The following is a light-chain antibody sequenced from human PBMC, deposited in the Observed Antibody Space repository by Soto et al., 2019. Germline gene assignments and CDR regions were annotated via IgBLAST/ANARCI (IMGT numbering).Light chain of an antibody. CDR3: QTLGSGIRVV. CDR1: SGHNSYA. Sequence: QPVLTQSPSASASLGASVKLTCTLSSGHNSYAIAWHQQQPEKGPRFLMKLKSDGSHSKGDGIPDRFSGSSSGAERYLTISSLQSEDEADYYCQTLGSGIRVVFGGGTKVTVL. CDR2: LKSDGSH. V-gene: IGLV4-69*01. J-gene: IGLJ2*01.